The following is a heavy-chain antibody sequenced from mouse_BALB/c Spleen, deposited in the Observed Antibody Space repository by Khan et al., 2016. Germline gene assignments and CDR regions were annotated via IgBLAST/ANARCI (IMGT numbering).Heavy chain of an antibody. CDR3: ARSDYGDKDAMDY. V-gene: IGHV3-2*02. J-gene: IGHJ4*01. CDR1: GYSITSDYA. D-gene: IGHD1-1*01. CDR2: ISYSGST. Sequence: EVQLQELGPGLVKPSQSLSLTCTVTGYSITSDYAWNWIRQFPGNRLEWMGYISYSGSTSYNPSLKSRISITRDTSKNQFFLQLNSVTSEDTATYYCARSDYGDKDAMDYWGQGISVTVAS.